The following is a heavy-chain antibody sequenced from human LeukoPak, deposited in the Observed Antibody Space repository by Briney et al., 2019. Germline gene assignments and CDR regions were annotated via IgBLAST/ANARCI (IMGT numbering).Heavy chain of an antibody. D-gene: IGHD2-2*01. CDR1: GGTFSSYA. Sequence: ASVKVSCKASGGTFSSYAISWMRQAPGQGPEWMGGIIPIFGTANYEQKFQGRVTITTDESTSTAYMELSSLRSEDTAVYYCAGERGVLGYCSSTSCISWFDPWGQGTLVTVSS. V-gene: IGHV1-69*05. CDR2: IIPIFGTA. CDR3: AGERGVLGYCSSTSCISWFDP. J-gene: IGHJ5*02.